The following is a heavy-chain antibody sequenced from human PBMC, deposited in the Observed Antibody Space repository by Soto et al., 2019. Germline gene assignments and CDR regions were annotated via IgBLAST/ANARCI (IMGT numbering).Heavy chain of an antibody. CDR3: GRDDVHCSGGRCYGVHMDV. D-gene: IGHD2-15*01. CDR2: MQSGGST. Sequence: EVQLVESGGGLVQPGGSLRLSCAASGFTVSSNYMSWVRQAPGKGLEWVSLMQSGGSTYYAGSVKGRFTISRDNSKNTLFLQMNSLRADDTAVYYCGRDDVHCSGGRCYGVHMDVWGKGTTVTVSS. J-gene: IGHJ6*03. CDR1: GFTVSSNY. V-gene: IGHV3-66*01.